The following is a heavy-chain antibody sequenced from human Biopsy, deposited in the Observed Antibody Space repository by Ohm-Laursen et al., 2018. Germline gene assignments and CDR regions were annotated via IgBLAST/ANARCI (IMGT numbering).Heavy chain of an antibody. J-gene: IGHJ5*02. CDR1: GGSISSSTTYY. V-gene: IGHV4-39*01. CDR2: IYNTETT. Sequence: SDTLSLTCTVSGGSISSSTTYYWAWLRQPPGKELEWIGSIYNTETTFYNPSLNSRVTISVDTSTNQFSLKVSSVTAADTALYFCARHPTGFWFDPWGHGTLVTVSS. CDR3: ARHPTGFWFDP.